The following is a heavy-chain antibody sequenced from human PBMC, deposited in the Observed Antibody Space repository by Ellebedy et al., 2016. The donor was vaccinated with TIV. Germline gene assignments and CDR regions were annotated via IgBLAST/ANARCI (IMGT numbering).Heavy chain of an antibody. CDR2: IKQDGNEK. J-gene: IGHJ4*02. CDR3: ARRYFDY. Sequence: GESLKISXAASGFNLSSYWMSWVRQAPGKGLEWVANIKQDGNEKYYVDSVKGRFTISRDNTKNSLYLQMNSLRADDTAVYYCARRYFDYWGQGTLVTVSS. CDR1: GFNLSSYW. V-gene: IGHV3-7*01.